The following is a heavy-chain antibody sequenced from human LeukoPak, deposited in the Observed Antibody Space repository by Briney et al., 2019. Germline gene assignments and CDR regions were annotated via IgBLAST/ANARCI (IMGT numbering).Heavy chain of an antibody. Sequence: SVTVSFTASGGTFSSYAISWVRQAPGQGLEWMGGIIPIFGTANYAQKFQGRVTITADESTSTAYMELSSLRSEDTAVYYCAREDKRFTIFGVVIPNDYYYYGMDVWGQGTTVTVSS. D-gene: IGHD3-3*01. CDR1: GGTFSSYA. V-gene: IGHV1-69*13. CDR2: IIPIFGTA. CDR3: AREDKRFTIFGVVIPNDYYYYGMDV. J-gene: IGHJ6*02.